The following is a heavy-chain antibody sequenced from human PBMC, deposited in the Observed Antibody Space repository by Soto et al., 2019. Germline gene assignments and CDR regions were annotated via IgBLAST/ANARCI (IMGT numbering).Heavy chain of an antibody. D-gene: IGHD5-18*01. J-gene: IGHJ4*02. CDR2: ISSSSGDI. V-gene: IGHV3-21*01. Sequence: EVQLVESGGGLVKPGGSLRLSCAASGFTFSSYSMNWVRQAPGKGLEWVSSISSSSGDIYYADSVKGRFTISRDNAKNSMYLQVNSLRAEDKAVDYCATDSWGGYSYCFDYWGQGTLVTVSS. CDR3: ATDSWGGYSYCFDY. CDR1: GFTFSSYS.